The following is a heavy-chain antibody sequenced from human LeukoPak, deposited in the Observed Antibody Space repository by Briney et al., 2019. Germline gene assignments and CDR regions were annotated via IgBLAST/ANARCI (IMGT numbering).Heavy chain of an antibody. CDR1: GYSISSGYY. CDR2: IYHSGST. V-gene: IGHV4-38-2*01. CDR3: ARTGDSGYGDY. Sequence: SQTLSLTCAVSGYSISSGYYWGWIRQPPGQGLEWIGSIYHSGSTYYNPSLKSRVTISVDTSKNQFSLKLSSVTAADTAVYYCARTGDSGYGDYWGQGTLVTVSS. D-gene: IGHD5-12*01. J-gene: IGHJ4*02.